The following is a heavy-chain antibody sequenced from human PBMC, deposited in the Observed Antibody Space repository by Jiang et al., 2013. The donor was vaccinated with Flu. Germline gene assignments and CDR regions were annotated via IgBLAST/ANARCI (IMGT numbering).Heavy chain of an antibody. CDR3: ARGGLQFNWYFDL. V-gene: IGHV1-2*02. CDR2: INANSGGT. CDR1: GYTFTGHY. D-gene: IGHD4-11*01. J-gene: IGHJ2*01. Sequence: SGAEVKKPGASVKVSCKASGYTFTGHYIHWLRQAPGHGLEWMGWINANSGGTNYAQMFQDRVTMTRDTSISTTYMEMTRLTSDDTAVYYCARGGLQFNWYFDLWGRGTLVTVSS.